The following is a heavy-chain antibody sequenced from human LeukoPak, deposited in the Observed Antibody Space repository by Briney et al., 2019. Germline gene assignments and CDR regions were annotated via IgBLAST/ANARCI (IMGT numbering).Heavy chain of an antibody. J-gene: IGHJ3*02. CDR1: GYSISSGYY. CDR3: ARDQAVAGTTDAFDI. CDR2: IYHSGRT. V-gene: IGHV4-38-2*02. D-gene: IGHD6-19*01. Sequence: SETLSLTCTVSGYSISSGYYWGWIRQPPGKGLEWIGSIYHSGRTFYNPSLKSRVTISVDTSKNQFSLKLTSVTAADTAVYYCARDQAVAGTTDAFDIWGQGTMVTVSS.